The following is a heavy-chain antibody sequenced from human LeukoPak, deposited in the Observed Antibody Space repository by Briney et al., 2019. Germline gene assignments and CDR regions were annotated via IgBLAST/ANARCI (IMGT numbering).Heavy chain of an antibody. D-gene: IGHD3-22*01. CDR1: GFTFSSYW. V-gene: IGHV3-74*01. Sequence: GGSLRLFCAASGFTFSSYWMHWVRQARGKGLVWVSRINRDGSSTSYADSVKGRFTISRDNAKNTLYLQMNSLRAGDTAVYYCARATPITMIDYWGQGTLVTVSS. CDR2: INRDGSST. J-gene: IGHJ4*02. CDR3: ARATPITMIDY.